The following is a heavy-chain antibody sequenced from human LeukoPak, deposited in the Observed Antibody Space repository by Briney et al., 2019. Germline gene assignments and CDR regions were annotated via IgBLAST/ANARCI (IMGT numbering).Heavy chain of an antibody. J-gene: IGHJ4*02. V-gene: IGHV3-74*01. Sequence: GGSLRLSCGASGFTFSTCAMNWVRQAPGKGLVWVSRINSDGSSTSYADSVKGRFTISRDNAKNTLYLQMNSLRAEDTAVYYCARVDSGSYWRGFDYWGQGTLVTVSS. CDR3: ARVDSGSYWRGFDY. CDR1: GFTFSTCA. CDR2: INSDGSST. D-gene: IGHD1-26*01.